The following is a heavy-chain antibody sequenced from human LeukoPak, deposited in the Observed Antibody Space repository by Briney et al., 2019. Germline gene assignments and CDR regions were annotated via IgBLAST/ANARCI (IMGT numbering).Heavy chain of an antibody. Sequence: SGTLSLTCTVSGDSISNGYFWGWIRQPPGKGLEWVGSIYHRGSTYYNPSLRSRVTISLDRSKKKFSLKLTSVTAADTAVYFCARGAEYYAIWRGYAGYSDYWGQGISVTVSS. CDR3: ARGAEYYAIWRGYAGYSDY. V-gene: IGHV4-38-2*02. CDR1: GDSISNGYF. J-gene: IGHJ4*02. CDR2: IYHRGST. D-gene: IGHD3-3*01.